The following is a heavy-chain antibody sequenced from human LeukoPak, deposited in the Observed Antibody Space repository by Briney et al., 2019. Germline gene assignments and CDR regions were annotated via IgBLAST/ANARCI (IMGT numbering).Heavy chain of an antibody. D-gene: IGHD2-2*01. J-gene: IGHJ4*02. V-gene: IGHV4-39*01. CDR2: IYYSGST. Sequence: PSETLSLTCTVSGGSISSSSYYWGWIRQPPGKGLEWIGSIYYSGSTYYNPSLKSRVTISVDTSKNQFSLKLSSVTAADTAVYYCARQATLPIVVVPAAAEYWGQGTLVTVSS. CDR1: GGSISSSSYY. CDR3: ARQATLPIVVVPAAAEY.